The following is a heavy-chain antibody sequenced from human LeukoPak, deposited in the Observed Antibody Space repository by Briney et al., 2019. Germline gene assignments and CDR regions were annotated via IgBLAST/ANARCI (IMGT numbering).Heavy chain of an antibody. J-gene: IGHJ4*02. D-gene: IGHD3-10*01. CDR1: GFTFTSYG. CDR3: AKEGGSGRQIDY. V-gene: IGHV3-23*01. Sequence: GGSLRLSCAASGFTFTSYGMSWVRQAPGKGLEWVSAISASGAGTYYADSVKGRFTIYRDNSKNTLYVQMNSLRAEDTAVYYCAKEGGSGRQIDYWGQGTLVTVSS. CDR2: ISASGAGT.